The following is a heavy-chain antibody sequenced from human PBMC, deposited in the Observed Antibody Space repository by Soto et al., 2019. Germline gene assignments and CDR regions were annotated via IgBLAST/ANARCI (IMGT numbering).Heavy chain of an antibody. CDR3: AKDLLYSSGPYDY. CDR2: ISYDGSNK. V-gene: IGHV3-30*18. Sequence: GGSLRLSCAASGFTFSSYCMHWVRQAPGKGMEWVAVISYDGSNKYYADSVKGRFTISRDNSKKTLYLQMNSLRAEDTAVYYCAKDLLYSSGPYDYWGQGTLVTVSS. D-gene: IGHD6-19*01. CDR1: GFTFSSYC. J-gene: IGHJ4*02.